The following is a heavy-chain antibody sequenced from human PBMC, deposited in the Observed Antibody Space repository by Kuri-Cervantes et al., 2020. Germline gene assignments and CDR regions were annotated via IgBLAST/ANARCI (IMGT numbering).Heavy chain of an antibody. Sequence: ASVKVSCKVSGYTLTELSMHWVRQAPGKGLEWMGGFDPEDGETIYAQKFQGRVTMTEDTSTDTAYMELSSLRSEDTAVYYCARSGSSWLSAGSWFDPWGQGTLVTVSS. D-gene: IGHD6-13*01. V-gene: IGHV1-24*01. CDR3: ARSGSSWLSAGSWFDP. J-gene: IGHJ5*02. CDR1: GYTLTELS. CDR2: FDPEDGET.